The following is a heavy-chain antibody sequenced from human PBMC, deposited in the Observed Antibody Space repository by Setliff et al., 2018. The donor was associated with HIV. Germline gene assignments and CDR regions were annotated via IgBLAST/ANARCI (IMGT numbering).Heavy chain of an antibody. CDR1: GSYISNSYY. CDR2: IYHSGTT. D-gene: IGHD6-19*01. CDR3: ARSKYSSGWYSDRDAFDI. J-gene: IGHJ3*02. V-gene: IGHV4-38-2*01. Sequence: SETLSLTCDVSGSYISNSYYWGWVRQPPGKGLEWIGSIYHSGTTYYNPSLKSRVTISVATSKIQFSLKLTSVTAADTALYYCARSKYSSGWYSDRDAFDIWGQGTMVTVSS.